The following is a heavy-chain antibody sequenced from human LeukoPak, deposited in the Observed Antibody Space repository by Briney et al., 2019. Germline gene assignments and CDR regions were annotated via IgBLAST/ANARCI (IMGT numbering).Heavy chain of an antibody. CDR1: GYTFTSYG. Sequence: ASVKVSCKASGYTFTSYGISWVRQAPGQGLEWMGWISPYNANTNYAQKLQGRVTMTTDTSTSTAYMELRSLRSDDTAVYYCARARGYCSSTSCYYFDYWGQGTLVTVSS. CDR2: ISPYNANT. D-gene: IGHD2-2*01. J-gene: IGHJ4*02. V-gene: IGHV1-18*01. CDR3: ARARGYCSSTSCYYFDY.